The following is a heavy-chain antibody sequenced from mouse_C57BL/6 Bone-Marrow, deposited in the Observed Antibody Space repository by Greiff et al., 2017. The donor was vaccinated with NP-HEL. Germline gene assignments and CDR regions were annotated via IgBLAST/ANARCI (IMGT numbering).Heavy chain of an antibody. V-gene: IGHV1-74*01. CDR3: AIGGFGAY. J-gene: IGHJ3*01. CDR1: GYTFTSYW. D-gene: IGHD3-1*01. Sequence: QVQLQQPGAELVKPGASVKVSCKASGYTFTSYWMHWVKQRPGQGLEWIGRIHPSASDTNSNQKFKGKATLTVDKSSSTAYMQLSSLTSEDSAVYYCAIGGFGAYWGQGTLVTVSA. CDR2: IHPSASDT.